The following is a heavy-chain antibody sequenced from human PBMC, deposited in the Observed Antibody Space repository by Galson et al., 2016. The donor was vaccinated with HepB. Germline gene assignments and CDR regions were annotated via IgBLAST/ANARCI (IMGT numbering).Heavy chain of an antibody. J-gene: IGHJ4*02. CDR2: IWSGAIKK. V-gene: IGHV3-33*01. CDR1: GFSFSTYA. Sequence: SLRLSCAGSGFSFSTYAVHWVRQTPRKGLEWVAVIWSGAIKKYYADSVEGRFTISRDDSENTGYLQINTLRGEDTAMYYCASSIAVAGIIDYWGQGTLVTVSS. D-gene: IGHD6-19*01. CDR3: ASSIAVAGIIDY.